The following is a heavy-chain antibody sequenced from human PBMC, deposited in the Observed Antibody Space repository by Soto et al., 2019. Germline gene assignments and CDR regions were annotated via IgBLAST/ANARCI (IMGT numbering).Heavy chain of an antibody. D-gene: IGHD1-26*01. CDR3: ARTTWELGVRFDY. Sequence: XGSLRLSCAASGFPFSDFYMTWIRRAPGRGLQCLSYISGRGGTIYYADSVKGRFTISRDNAKNSLDLQMDGLRGDDTGVYYCARTTWELGVRFDYWGQGALVTVSS. CDR1: GFPFSDFY. V-gene: IGHV3-11*01. CDR2: ISGRGGTI. J-gene: IGHJ4*02.